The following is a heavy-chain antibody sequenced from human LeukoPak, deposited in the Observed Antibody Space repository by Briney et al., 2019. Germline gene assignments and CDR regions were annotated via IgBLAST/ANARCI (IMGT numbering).Heavy chain of an antibody. CDR2: ISGSGGFT. Sequence: GGSLRLSCAASGFTFSSYAMSWVRQAPGKGLEWVSAISGSGGFTYYADSVKGRFTISRDNSKNTLHLQMNSLRAEDTAVYYCAKLYYSDSGTYSPIDSWGQGTLVTVSS. D-gene: IGHD3-22*01. CDR1: GFTFSSYA. J-gene: IGHJ4*02. CDR3: AKLYYSDSGTYSPIDS. V-gene: IGHV3-23*01.